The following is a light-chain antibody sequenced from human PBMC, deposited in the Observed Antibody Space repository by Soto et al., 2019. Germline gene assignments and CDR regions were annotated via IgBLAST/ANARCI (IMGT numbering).Light chain of an antibody. V-gene: IGKV1-5*01. J-gene: IGKJ1*01. CDR2: GAS. CDR1: QSISSW. CDR3: QQYNLYWT. Sequence: DNQMTQSPSTLSASVGDRVTITCRASQSISSWLAWYQQKPGKAPKLLIYGASSLESGVPSGFSGSGSGTEFTLTINSLQPDDFATYYCQQYNLYWTFGQGTKVEIK.